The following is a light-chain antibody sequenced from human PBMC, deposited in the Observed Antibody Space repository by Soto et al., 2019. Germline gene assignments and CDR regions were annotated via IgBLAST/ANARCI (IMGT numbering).Light chain of an antibody. CDR3: SSSAGTNSLL. CDR2: EVN. Sequence: LTQPPSASGSPGQSVTISCTGTNSDVGTSNYVSWYQQHPGKAPKLLIHEVNKRPSGVPDRFSGSKSGNTASLTVSGLQAEDEAEYYCSSSAGTNSLLFGIGTKVTVL. V-gene: IGLV2-8*01. CDR1: NSDVGTSNY. J-gene: IGLJ1*01.